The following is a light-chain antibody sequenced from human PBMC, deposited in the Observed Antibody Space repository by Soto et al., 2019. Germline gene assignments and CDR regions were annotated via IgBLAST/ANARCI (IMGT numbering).Light chain of an antibody. CDR3: QQYGSSPT. Sequence: IVLTQSPGTLSLSPGEKATLSCRASQSVSSSYLAWYQQNPGQAPRLLIYGATIRAPGIPNRFSGSGSGTFFTLTISRLEPEDFAEYYCQQYGSSPTFGQGTKVEIK. J-gene: IGKJ1*01. CDR1: QSVSSSY. CDR2: GAT. V-gene: IGKV3-20*01.